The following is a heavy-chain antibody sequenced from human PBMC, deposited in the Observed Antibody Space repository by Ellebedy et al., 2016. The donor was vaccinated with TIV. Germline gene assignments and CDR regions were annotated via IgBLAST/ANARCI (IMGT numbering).Heavy chain of an antibody. J-gene: IGHJ4*02. CDR2: MNPNSGNT. CDR1: GYTFTTYD. V-gene: IGHV1-8*01. Sequence: ASVKVSCKASGYTFTTYDINWVRQATGQGLGWMGWMNPNSGNTDCAQKFQDRVIMTRNTSISTAYMELYSLTSEDTAVYYCARGGYSYPEDFDFWGQGTLVTVSS. CDR3: ARGGYSYPEDFDF. D-gene: IGHD5-18*01.